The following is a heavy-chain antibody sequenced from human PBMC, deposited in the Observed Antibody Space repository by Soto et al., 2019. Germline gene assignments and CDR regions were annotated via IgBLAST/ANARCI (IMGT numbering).Heavy chain of an antibody. D-gene: IGHD1-1*01. Sequence: VQLSESGGGLVQPGGSLRLSCAASGFTFNNYAMGWVRQAPGKGLEWVSSISGGGSTTSFADSVEGRFTISRDNSKNTLSLQMNSLRAEDTALYYCAKGTANDPRVYDYWGQGTLVTVSS. CDR2: ISGGGSTT. V-gene: IGHV3-23*01. J-gene: IGHJ4*02. CDR1: GFTFNNYA. CDR3: AKGTANDPRVYDY.